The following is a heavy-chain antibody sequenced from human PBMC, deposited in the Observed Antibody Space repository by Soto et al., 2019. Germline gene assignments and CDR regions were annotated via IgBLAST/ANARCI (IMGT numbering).Heavy chain of an antibody. V-gene: IGHV1-58*01. Sequence: SVKVSCKASGFTFTSSAVQWVRQARGQRLEWIGWIIVGSGNTNYAQKFQERVTITTDMSTSTAYMELSSLRSEDTAVYYCAAVKYYDFWSGFYGMDFWGQGTTVTVSS. J-gene: IGHJ6*02. CDR3: AAVKYYDFWSGFYGMDF. CDR2: IIVGSGNT. D-gene: IGHD3-3*01. CDR1: GFTFTSSA.